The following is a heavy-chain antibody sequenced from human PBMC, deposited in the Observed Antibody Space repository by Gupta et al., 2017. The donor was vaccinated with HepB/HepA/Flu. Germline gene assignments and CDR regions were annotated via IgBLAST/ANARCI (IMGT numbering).Heavy chain of an antibody. CDR2: IWYDGSNK. CDR3: ARDRRGAAAGYYYYYGMDV. CDR1: GFTFSSYG. D-gene: IGHD6-13*01. Sequence: QVQLVESGGGVVQPVRSLRLSCAASGFTFSSYGMHWVRQAPGKGLEWVAVIWYDGSNKYYADSVKGRFTISRDNSKNTLYLQMNSLRAEDTAVYYCARDRRGAAAGYYYYYGMDVWGQGTTVTVPS. V-gene: IGHV3-33*01. J-gene: IGHJ6*02.